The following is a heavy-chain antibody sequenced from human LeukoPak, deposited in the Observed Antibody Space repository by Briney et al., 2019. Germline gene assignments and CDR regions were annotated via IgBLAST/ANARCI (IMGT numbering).Heavy chain of an antibody. J-gene: IGHJ1*01. CDR2: INWNGGSS. Sequence: GGSLRLSCAASGFTFDDYGMSWVRQAPGKGLEWVSGINWNGGSSGYADSVKGRFTISRDNAKNSLYLQMNSLRAEDTAVYYCARESGGSYYAEYFQHWGQGTLVTVSS. D-gene: IGHD1-26*01. CDR1: GFTFDDYG. CDR3: ARESGGSYYAEYFQH. V-gene: IGHV3-20*04.